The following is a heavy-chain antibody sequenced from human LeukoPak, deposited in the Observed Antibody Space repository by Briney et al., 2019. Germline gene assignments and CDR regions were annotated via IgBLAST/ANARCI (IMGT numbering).Heavy chain of an antibody. Sequence: GASVKVSCKASGYTFTGYYMHWVRQAPGQGLEWMGRISPNSGGTNYAQKLQGRVTMTTDTSTSTAYMELRSLRSDDTAVYYCARDNKYSYGFTPFDYWGQGTLVTVSS. D-gene: IGHD5-18*01. J-gene: IGHJ4*02. CDR3: ARDNKYSYGFTPFDY. V-gene: IGHV1-2*06. CDR1: GYTFTGYY. CDR2: ISPNSGGT.